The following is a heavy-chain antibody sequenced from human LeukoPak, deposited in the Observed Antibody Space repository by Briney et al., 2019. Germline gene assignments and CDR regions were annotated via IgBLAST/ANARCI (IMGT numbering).Heavy chain of an antibody. CDR1: GGTFSSYA. V-gene: IGHV1-69*06. Sequence: SVKVSCKASGGTFSSYAISWVRQAPGQGLEWMGGIIPIFGTANYAQKFQGRVTITADKSTSTAYMELSSLRSEDTAVYYCARDKLTGDDSSSWVPPPTDWYFDLWGRGTLVTVSS. CDR2: IIPIFGTA. J-gene: IGHJ2*01. D-gene: IGHD6-13*01. CDR3: ARDKLTGDDSSSWVPPPTDWYFDL.